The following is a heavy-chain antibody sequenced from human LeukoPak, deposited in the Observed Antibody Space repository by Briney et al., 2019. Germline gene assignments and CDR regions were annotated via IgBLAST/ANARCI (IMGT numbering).Heavy chain of an antibody. CDR1: GFTVSSNY. CDR2: IYSGGST. CDR3: ARDLYGSGRYQRDY. D-gene: IGHD3-10*01. Sequence: GGSLRLSCAASGFTVSSNYMSWVRQAPGKGLEWVSVIYSGGSTYYADFVKGRFTISRDNVKNSLYLQMNSLRAEDTAVYYCARDLYGSGRYQRDYWGQGTLVTVSS. J-gene: IGHJ4*02. V-gene: IGHV3-53*01.